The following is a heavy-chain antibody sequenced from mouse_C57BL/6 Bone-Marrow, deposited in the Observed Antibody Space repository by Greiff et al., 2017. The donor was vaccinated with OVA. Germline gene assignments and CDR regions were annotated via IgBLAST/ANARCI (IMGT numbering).Heavy chain of an antibody. Sequence: EVKLQESGAELVRPGASVKLSCTASGFNIKDDYMHWVKQRPEQGLEWIGWIDPENGDTEYASKFQGKATITADTSSNTAYLQLSSLTSEDTAVYYCTTFYYYYAMDYWGQGTSVTVSS. CDR1: GFNIKDDY. D-gene: IGHD1-1*01. CDR3: TTFYYYYAMDY. CDR2: IDPENGDT. J-gene: IGHJ4*01. V-gene: IGHV14-4*01.